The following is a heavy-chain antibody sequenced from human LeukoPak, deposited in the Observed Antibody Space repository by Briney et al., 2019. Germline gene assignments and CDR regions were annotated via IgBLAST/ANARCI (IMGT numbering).Heavy chain of an antibody. V-gene: IGHV4-59*12. Sequence: SETLSLTCTVSGGSISSYYWSWIRQSPGKGLEWIGYIYYDGSTNYNPSLRGRVTISVDTPKNQFSLKLGSVTAAETAVYYCAREGRYRYGYNEYHLYMDIWGKGTTVTVSS. CDR1: GGSISSYY. CDR3: AREGRYRYGYNEYHLYMDI. D-gene: IGHD5-18*01. J-gene: IGHJ6*03. CDR2: IYYDGST.